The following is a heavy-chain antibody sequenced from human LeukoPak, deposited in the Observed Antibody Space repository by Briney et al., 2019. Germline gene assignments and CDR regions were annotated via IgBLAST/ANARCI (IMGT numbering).Heavy chain of an antibody. D-gene: IGHD2-8*02. Sequence: ASVKVSCKASGYTFTSYGISWVRQAPGQGLEWMGWISAYNGNTNYAQKLQGRVTMTTDTSTSTAYMELRSLRSDDTAVYYCATPWWDYYYMDVWGKGTTVTVSS. CDR3: ATPWWDYYYMDV. CDR2: ISAYNGNT. V-gene: IGHV1-18*01. CDR1: GYTFTSYG. J-gene: IGHJ6*03.